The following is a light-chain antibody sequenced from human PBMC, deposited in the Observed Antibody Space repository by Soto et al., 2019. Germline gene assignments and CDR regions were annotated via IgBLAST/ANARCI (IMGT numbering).Light chain of an antibody. J-gene: IGLJ1*01. CDR2: EVS. CDR3: SSYTSSSTLDV. Sequence: QSALTQPASVSGSPGQSITISCTGTSSDVGGYNYVSWYQQHPGKAPKLMIYEVSNRPSGVSNRFSGSKSGNTAFLTISGLQADDEADYYCSSYTSSSTLDVFGTGTKLTVL. V-gene: IGLV2-14*01. CDR1: SSDVGGYNY.